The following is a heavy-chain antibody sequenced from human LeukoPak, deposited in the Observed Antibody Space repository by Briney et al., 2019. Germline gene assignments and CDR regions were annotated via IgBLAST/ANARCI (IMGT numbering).Heavy chain of an antibody. CDR1: GFTVSSNY. J-gene: IGHJ4*02. CDR3: ARGQYSSGWYDY. CDR2: IYSGGST. Sequence: PGGSLRLSCAASGFTVSSNYMSWVRQAPGKGLEWVSVIYSGGSTYYADSVKGQFTISRHNSKNTLYLQMNSLRAEDTAVYYCARGQYSSGWYDYWGQGTLVTVSS. V-gene: IGHV3-53*04. D-gene: IGHD6-19*01.